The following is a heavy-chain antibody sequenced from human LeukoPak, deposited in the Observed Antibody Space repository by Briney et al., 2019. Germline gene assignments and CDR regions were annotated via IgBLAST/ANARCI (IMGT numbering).Heavy chain of an antibody. Sequence: GGSLRLSCAASGFTVSGSEMNWVRQAPGKGLEWVSYISSTGSMIYYADSVKGRFTISRDNAKNSLYLQMNSLRAEDTSVYYCARELKGRSDAFDIWGQGTMVTVSS. CDR1: GFTVSGSE. CDR2: ISSTGSMI. D-gene: IGHD3-10*01. J-gene: IGHJ3*02. V-gene: IGHV3-48*03. CDR3: ARELKGRSDAFDI.